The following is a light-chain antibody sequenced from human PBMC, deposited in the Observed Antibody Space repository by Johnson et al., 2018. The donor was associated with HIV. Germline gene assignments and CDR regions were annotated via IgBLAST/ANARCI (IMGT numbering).Light chain of an antibody. CDR1: SSNIGDNY. Sequence: QSVLTQPPSVSAAPGQKVTISCSGSSSNIGDNYVSWYQQLPGTAPKVLIYENNERPSGIPDRFSGSRSGTSATLGITGLQTGDEADYYCGTWDSSLSAVLFGTVTKVTVL. CDR3: GTWDSSLSAVL. CDR2: ENN. V-gene: IGLV1-51*02. J-gene: IGLJ1*01.